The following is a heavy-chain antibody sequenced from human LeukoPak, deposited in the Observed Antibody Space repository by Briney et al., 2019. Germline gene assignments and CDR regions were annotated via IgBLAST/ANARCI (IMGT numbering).Heavy chain of an antibody. V-gene: IGHV3-48*02. D-gene: IGHD3-10*01. CDR2: ISSSSSTI. CDR3: ARDGMVRGVIIWDAFDI. CDR1: GFTFSSYS. Sequence: GGSLRLSCAASGFTFSSYSMNWVRQAPGKGLEWVSYISSSSSTIYYADSVKGRFTISKDNAKNSLYLQMNSLRDEDTAVYYCARDGMVRGVIIWDAFDIWGQGTMVTVSS. J-gene: IGHJ3*02.